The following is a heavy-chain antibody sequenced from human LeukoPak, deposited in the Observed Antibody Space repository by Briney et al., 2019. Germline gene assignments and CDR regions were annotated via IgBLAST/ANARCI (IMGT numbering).Heavy chain of an antibody. CDR1: GFTFSSYA. CDR2: ISYDGSNK. Sequence: GGSLRLSCAASGFTFSSYAMHWVRQAPGKGLEWVAVISYDGSNKYYADSVKGRFTISRDNSKNTLYLQMNSLRAEDTAVYYCAKVVDTAMVGYDYWGQGTLVTVSS. D-gene: IGHD5-18*01. J-gene: IGHJ4*02. CDR3: AKVVDTAMVGYDY. V-gene: IGHV3-30-3*01.